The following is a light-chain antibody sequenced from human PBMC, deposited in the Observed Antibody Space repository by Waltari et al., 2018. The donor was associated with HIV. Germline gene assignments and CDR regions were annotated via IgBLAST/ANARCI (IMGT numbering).Light chain of an antibody. CDR1: QSISSW. Sequence: DIQMTQSPSSLSASVGVRVTITCRATQSISSWLAWFQQKPGKAPKLLIYMASSLESGVPSRFRGSGSGTEFTLTISSLQPDDFATYYCQQYNSYSLWTFGQGTKVEIK. V-gene: IGKV1-5*03. CDR3: QQYNSYSLWT. CDR2: MAS. J-gene: IGKJ1*01.